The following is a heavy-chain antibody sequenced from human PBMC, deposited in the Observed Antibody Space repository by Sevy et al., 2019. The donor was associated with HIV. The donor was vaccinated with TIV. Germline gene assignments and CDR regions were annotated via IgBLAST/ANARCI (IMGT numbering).Heavy chain of an antibody. CDR2: VFSSSSYI. Sequence: GGSLRLSCAASGFTFSSYNMNWVRQAPGKGLEWVSFVFSSSSYIYYADSVKGRFTISRDNAKNSLYLQMNSLRAEDTAVYYCARDKTILEGRYGMDVWGLGTTVTVSS. CDR3: ARDKTILEGRYGMDV. J-gene: IGHJ6*02. CDR1: GFTFSSYN. D-gene: IGHD3-3*01. V-gene: IGHV3-21*01.